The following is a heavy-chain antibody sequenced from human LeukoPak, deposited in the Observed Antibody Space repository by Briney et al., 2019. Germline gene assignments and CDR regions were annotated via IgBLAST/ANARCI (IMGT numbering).Heavy chain of an antibody. CDR2: IYSGGST. J-gene: IGHJ4*02. D-gene: IGHD3-16*01. Sequence: PGGSLRLSCSPSGFTVSSNYMNWVRQAPGKGLEWVSVIYSGGSTYYADSVKGRFFISRDTSKNTLYLQMNSLRAEDTAVYYCATDLNWGGRWGQGTLVTVSS. CDR1: GFTVSSNY. CDR3: ATDLNWGGR. V-gene: IGHV3-66*01.